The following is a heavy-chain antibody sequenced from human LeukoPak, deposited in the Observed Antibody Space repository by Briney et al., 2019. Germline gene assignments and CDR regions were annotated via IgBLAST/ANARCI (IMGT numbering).Heavy chain of an antibody. V-gene: IGHV1-2*02. CDR2: INPNSGGT. J-gene: IGHJ4*02. Sequence: ASVKVSCKASGYTFTGYYMHWVRQAPGQGLEWMGWINPNSGGTNYAQKFQGRVTMTRDTSISTAYMELSGLRSDDTAVYYCARDMGFCSSTSCYPHYWGQGTLVTVSS. CDR3: ARDMGFCSSTSCYPHY. D-gene: IGHD2-2*01. CDR1: GYTFTGYY.